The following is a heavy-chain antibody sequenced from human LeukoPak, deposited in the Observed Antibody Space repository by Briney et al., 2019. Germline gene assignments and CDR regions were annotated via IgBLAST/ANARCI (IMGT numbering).Heavy chain of an antibody. J-gene: IGHJ5*02. CDR3: ARSVSAFAGRGWFDP. CDR1: GGSIRSLGYS. Sequence: PSETLSLTCSVSGGSIRSLGYSWGWIRQPPGKGLEWIASMYYTGTTYYNPSLKSRVTMSVDTSKNQFSLNLTSVTAADTAVFYCARSVSAFAGRGWFDPWGQGTLVTVSS. V-gene: IGHV4-39*07. CDR2: MYYTGTT. D-gene: IGHD1-26*01.